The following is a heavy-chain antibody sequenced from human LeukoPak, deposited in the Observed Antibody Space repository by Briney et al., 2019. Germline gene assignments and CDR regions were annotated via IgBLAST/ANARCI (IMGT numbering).Heavy chain of an antibody. V-gene: IGHV3-7*01. CDR3: ARDPATIVIGILGY. CDR2: IKQDGTDK. Sequence: GGSLRLSCVASGFTFSNYWMTWVRQAPGKGLEWVAHIKQDGTDKYYADSVKGRFTISRDNAKNSLYLQMSSLRAEDTAVYYCARDPATIVIGILGYWGQGALVTVSS. CDR1: GFTFSNYW. J-gene: IGHJ4*02. D-gene: IGHD2-15*01.